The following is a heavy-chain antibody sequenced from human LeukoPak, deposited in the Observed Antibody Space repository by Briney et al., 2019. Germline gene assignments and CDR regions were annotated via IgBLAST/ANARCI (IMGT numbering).Heavy chain of an antibody. CDR1: GYTFTSYA. V-gene: IGHV1-2*06. CDR2: INPNSGGT. D-gene: IGHD6-19*01. CDR3: ARDPRIAVAGKYFDY. J-gene: IGHJ4*02. Sequence: ASVKVSCKASGYTFTSYAMHWVRQAPGQRLEWMGRINPNSGGTNYAQKFQGRVTMTRDTSISTAYMELSRLRSDDTAVYYCARDPRIAVAGKYFDYWGQGTLVTVSS.